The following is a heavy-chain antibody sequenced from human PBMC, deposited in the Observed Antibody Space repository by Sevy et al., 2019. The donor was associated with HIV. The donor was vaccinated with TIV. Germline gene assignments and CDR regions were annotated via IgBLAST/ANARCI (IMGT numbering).Heavy chain of an antibody. Sequence: ASVKVSCKASGGTFSSYAISWVRQAPGQGLEWMGGIIPIFGTANYAQKFQGRVTITADESTSTAYMELSSLRSEDTAVYYCALGYCSGGSCYEYYYYGMDVWGQRTTVTGSS. V-gene: IGHV1-69*13. J-gene: IGHJ6*02. CDR3: ALGYCSGGSCYEYYYYGMDV. CDR1: GGTFSSYA. D-gene: IGHD2-15*01. CDR2: IIPIFGTA.